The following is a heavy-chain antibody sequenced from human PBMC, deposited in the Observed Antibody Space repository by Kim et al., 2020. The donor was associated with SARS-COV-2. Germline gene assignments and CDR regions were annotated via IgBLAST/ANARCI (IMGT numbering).Heavy chain of an antibody. CDR2: IYYLGSP. Sequence: SETLSLTCSVSGGSVNRGGYFWSWIQQPPGGGLEWIGYIYYLGSPNYNPSLKSRVTMSLDTSKSQFSLNLNSVTAADTAVYYCASGERRGTRVTSRTGAFDYWAHGILVTVSS. CDR1: GGSVNRGGYF. D-gene: IGHD2-21*02. V-gene: IGHV4-61*08. J-gene: IGHJ4*01. CDR3: ASGERRGTRVTSRTGAFDY.